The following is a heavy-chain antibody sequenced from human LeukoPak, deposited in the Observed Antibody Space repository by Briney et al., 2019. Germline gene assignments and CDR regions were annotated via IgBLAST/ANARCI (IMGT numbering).Heavy chain of an antibody. Sequence: ASVKVSCKASGGTFSSYAISWVRQAPGQGLEWMGWINTNTGNPTYAQGFTGRFVFSLDTSVSTAYLQISSLKAEDTAVYYCARARYYYDSSGRYVNDYWGQGTLVTVSS. V-gene: IGHV7-4-1*02. CDR3: ARARYYYDSSGRYVNDY. CDR1: GGTFSSYA. D-gene: IGHD3-22*01. J-gene: IGHJ4*02. CDR2: INTNTGNP.